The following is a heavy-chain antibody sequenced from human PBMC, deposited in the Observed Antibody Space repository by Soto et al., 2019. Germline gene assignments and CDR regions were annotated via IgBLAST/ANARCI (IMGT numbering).Heavy chain of an antibody. CDR2: IWYDGSNK. CDR1: GFIFRNYG. J-gene: IGHJ2*01. V-gene: IGHV3-33*01. CDR3: AREGVAAGSQEF. Sequence: PGGSRRLSCGASGFIFRNYGIHWVRQAPGKGLEWVALIWYDGSNKYYADSVKGRFIVSRDNTNNTVYLQLDRLTADDTAMYYCAREGVAAGSQEFWG. D-gene: IGHD2-15*01.